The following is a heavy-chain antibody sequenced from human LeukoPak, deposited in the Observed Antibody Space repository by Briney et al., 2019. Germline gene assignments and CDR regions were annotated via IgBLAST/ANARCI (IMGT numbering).Heavy chain of an antibody. V-gene: IGHV3-23*01. CDR2: ISGSGGST. D-gene: IGHD1-7*01. J-gene: IGHJ4*02. Sequence: GGSLRLSCAASGFTFSSYAMSWVRQAPGKGLEWVSAISGSGGSTYYADSVKGRFTISRDNSKNTLYLQMNSLRAEDTAVYYCAKVSSNLNWNYHYFDYWGQGTLVTVSS. CDR3: AKVSSNLNWNYHYFDY. CDR1: GFTFSSYA.